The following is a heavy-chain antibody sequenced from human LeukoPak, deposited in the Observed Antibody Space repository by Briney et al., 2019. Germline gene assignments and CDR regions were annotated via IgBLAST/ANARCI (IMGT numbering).Heavy chain of an antibody. CDR2: INHSGGT. Sequence: SETLSLTFALCGGSFSGHCWSWVRQPPGKGLEWVGEINHSGGTFYNPSLKSRITISMDTSKNQFSLNLYSVTAADTAVYFCTTTPRSGYDHAYWGQGTLVTVSS. D-gene: IGHD5-12*01. J-gene: IGHJ4*02. CDR3: TTTPRSGYDHAY. CDR1: GGSFSGHC. V-gene: IGHV4-34*01.